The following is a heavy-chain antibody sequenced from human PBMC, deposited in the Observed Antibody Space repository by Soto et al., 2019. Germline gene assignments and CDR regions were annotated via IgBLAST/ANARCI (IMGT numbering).Heavy chain of an antibody. CDR2: MSSRSLTI. J-gene: IGHJ6*02. Sequence: EVQLVESGGGLVQPGGSLRVSCAASGFTFSTYSMNWVRQAPGKGLEWVSYMSSRSLTIYYTDSVKGRFTISRDNVKNSLYLQMNSLRDEGTAVSYCAGGGSSSDNGMDVWGQGTTVTVSS. V-gene: IGHV3-48*02. CDR3: AGGGSSSDNGMDV. D-gene: IGHD6-6*01. CDR1: GFTFSTYS.